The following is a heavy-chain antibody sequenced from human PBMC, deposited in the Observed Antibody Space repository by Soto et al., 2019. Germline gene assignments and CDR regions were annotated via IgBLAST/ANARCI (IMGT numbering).Heavy chain of an antibody. D-gene: IGHD4-17*01. CDR3: TTFYGSNY. V-gene: IGHV3-15*07. CDR1: GFSVNDAW. CDR2: IQSQADGGTT. J-gene: IGHJ4*02. Sequence: EVQLVESGGGLVKPGESLRLACAASGFSVNDAWMNWVRQAPGEGLEWVGRIQSQADGGTTDYAASMKGRFIISRDDSQNSLFLQINSLETEDTGIYFCTTFYGSNYCGQGTLVTVSS.